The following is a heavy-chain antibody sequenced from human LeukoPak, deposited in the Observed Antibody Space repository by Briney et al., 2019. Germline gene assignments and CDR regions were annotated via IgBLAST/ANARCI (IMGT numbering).Heavy chain of an antibody. CDR3: AKAPVTTCSGAYCYPFDY. V-gene: IGHV3-21*01. CDR1: GFTFSSYS. CDR2: ISSSKSYT. J-gene: IGHJ4*02. D-gene: IGHD2-15*01. Sequence: GGSLRLSCAASGFTFSSYSMNWVRQAPGKGLEWVSSISSSKSYTYYADSVKGRFTISRDNAKNSLYLQMNSLRAEDTAVYYCAKAPVTTCSGAYCYPFDYWGQGTLVTVSS.